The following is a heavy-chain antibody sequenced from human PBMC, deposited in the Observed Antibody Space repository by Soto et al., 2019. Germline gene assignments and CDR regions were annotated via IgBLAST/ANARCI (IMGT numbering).Heavy chain of an antibody. J-gene: IGHJ6*02. CDR3: GRGGSGYHTGGGFAGAMDV. CDR1: GYIFNGYG. D-gene: IGHD3-3*01. CDR2: ISPYNGHT. V-gene: IGHV1-18*04. Sequence: QIQLVQSGGEVKKPGASVNLSCKASGYIFNGYGISWVRQAPGQGLEWMGWISPYNGHTEYSQSLQGRLTVTADTPTPTVYGELGGLRADDAALYYWGRGGSGYHTGGGFAGAMDVWGQGTTVTVSS.